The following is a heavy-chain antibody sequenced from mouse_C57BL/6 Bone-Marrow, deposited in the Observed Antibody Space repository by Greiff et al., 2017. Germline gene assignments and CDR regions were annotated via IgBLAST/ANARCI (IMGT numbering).Heavy chain of an antibody. J-gene: IGHJ3*01. CDR3: ARGQLRPAWFAY. CDR2: IYPGDGDT. Sequence: VKLQESGAELVKPGASVKISCKASGYAFSSYWMNWVKQRPGKGLEWIGQIYPGDGDTNYNGKFKGKATLTADKSSSTAYMQLSSLTSEDSAVYFCARGQLRPAWFAYWGQGTLVTVSA. D-gene: IGHD3-2*02. V-gene: IGHV1-80*01. CDR1: GYAFSSYW.